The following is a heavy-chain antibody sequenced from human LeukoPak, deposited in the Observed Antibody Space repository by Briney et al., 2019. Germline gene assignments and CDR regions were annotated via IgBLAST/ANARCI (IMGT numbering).Heavy chain of an antibody. Sequence: SETLSLTCTVSGGSISSYYWGWIRQPPGKGLEWIATIHCSGSTYYNPYLKSRVTISVDTSKNQFSLRLTSVTAADTAVYYCVRHDSWNNDNWFDPWGQGTLVTVFS. J-gene: IGHJ5*02. D-gene: IGHD1/OR15-1a*01. CDR3: VRHDSWNNDNWFDP. V-gene: IGHV4-39*01. CDR1: GGSISSYY. CDR2: IHCSGST.